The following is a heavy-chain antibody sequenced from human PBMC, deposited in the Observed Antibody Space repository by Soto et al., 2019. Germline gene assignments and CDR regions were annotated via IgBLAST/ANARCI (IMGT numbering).Heavy chain of an antibody. CDR3: ARHHGPTTSENWFDP. V-gene: IGHV1-18*01. J-gene: IGHJ5*02. CDR2: ISTYSGDT. CDR1: GYTFFTYD. D-gene: IGHD5-12*01. Sequence: QVHLVQSGVEVKTPGASVKVSCQASGYTFFTYDISWVRQAPGQGLEWMGWISTYSGDTKYAQKFHGRVTMTTDTSTTTAYLDLRSLRSDDTAGYYCARHHGPTTSENWFDPWGKGTLVTVSS.